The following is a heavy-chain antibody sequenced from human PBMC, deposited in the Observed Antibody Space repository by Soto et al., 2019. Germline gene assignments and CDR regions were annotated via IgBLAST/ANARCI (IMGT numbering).Heavy chain of an antibody. CDR1: GGSIGRYH. V-gene: IGHV4-59*01. CDR2: VYYTGTT. D-gene: IGHD4-17*01. J-gene: IGHJ4*02. CDR3: ARDTVLTGMFDF. Sequence: SETLSLTCTVSGGSIGRYHWSWVRQPPGKGLEWIAFVYYTGTTNYNPSLGSRVTISIDAPENQISLKLTSVTAADTAFYYCARDTVLTGMFDFWGQGTLVTVSS.